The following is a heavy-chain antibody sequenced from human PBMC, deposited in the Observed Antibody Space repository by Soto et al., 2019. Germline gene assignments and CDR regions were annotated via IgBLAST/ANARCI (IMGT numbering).Heavy chain of an antibody. V-gene: IGHV4-34*01. CDR1: GGSFSGYY. D-gene: IGHD5-18*01. CDR3: AREGAGYSYGLNWYFDL. Sequence: QVQLQQWGAGLLKPSETLSLTCAVYGGSFSGYYWSWIRQPPGKGLEWIGEINHSGSTNYNPSLKSRVTISVATSKNQVSLKLSSVTAADTAVYYCAREGAGYSYGLNWYFDLWGRGTLVTVSS. J-gene: IGHJ2*01. CDR2: INHSGST.